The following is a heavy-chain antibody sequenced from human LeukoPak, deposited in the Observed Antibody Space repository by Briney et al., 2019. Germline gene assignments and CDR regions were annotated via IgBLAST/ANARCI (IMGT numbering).Heavy chain of an antibody. CDR3: ATHRWAAKGNWFDP. CDR1: GYTLTELS. CDR2: FDPEDGET. Sequence: ASVKVSCKVSGYTLTELSMHWVRQAPGKGLEWMGGFDPEDGETIYAQKFQGRVTMTEDTSTDTAYMELSSLRSEDTAVYYCATHRWAAKGNWFDPWGQGTLVTVSS. V-gene: IGHV1-24*01. J-gene: IGHJ5*02. D-gene: IGHD2-15*01.